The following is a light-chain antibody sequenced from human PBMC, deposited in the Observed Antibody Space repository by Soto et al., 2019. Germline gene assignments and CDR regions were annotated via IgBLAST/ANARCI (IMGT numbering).Light chain of an antibody. CDR2: KAS. V-gene: IGKV1-5*03. CDR3: QQYNSYWA. CDR1: QSVSSW. J-gene: IGKJ1*01. Sequence: DIQMTPSPSTLSASVGDRVTITCRASQSVSSWLAWYQQKPGKAPKLLIYKASSLDSEVPSRFSASGSGTEFTLTISSLQPDDFATYYCQQYNSYWAFGQGTKVDIK.